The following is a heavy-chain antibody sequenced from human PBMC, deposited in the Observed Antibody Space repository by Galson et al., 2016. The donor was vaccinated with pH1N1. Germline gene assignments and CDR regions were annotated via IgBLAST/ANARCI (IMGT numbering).Heavy chain of an antibody. D-gene: IGHD4-23*01. CDR3: ARHDYGGCFDP. V-gene: IGHV1-2*06. Sequence: SVKVSCKASGYTFTDHYIHWVRQAPGQGLEWMGRISPDSGGTNYAQKFRGRVTMTGDTSTNTAYMELSRLRSDDTAVYYCARHDYGGCFDPWGQGTLVTVSS. CDR1: GYTFTDHY. CDR2: ISPDSGGT. J-gene: IGHJ5*02.